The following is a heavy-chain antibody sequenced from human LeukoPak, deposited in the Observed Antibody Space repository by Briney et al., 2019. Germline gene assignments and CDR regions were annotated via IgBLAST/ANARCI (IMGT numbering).Heavy chain of an antibody. V-gene: IGHV3-7*01. D-gene: IGHD5-18*01. CDR3: ARERMDTAMAYYFDY. CDR1: GFTFSSYS. J-gene: IGHJ4*02. Sequence: GGSLRLSCAASGFTFSSYSMNWVRQAPGKGLEWVANIKQDGSEKYYVDSVKGRFTISRDNAKNSLYLQMNSLRAEDTAVYYCARERMDTAMAYYFDYWGQGTLVTVSS. CDR2: IKQDGSEK.